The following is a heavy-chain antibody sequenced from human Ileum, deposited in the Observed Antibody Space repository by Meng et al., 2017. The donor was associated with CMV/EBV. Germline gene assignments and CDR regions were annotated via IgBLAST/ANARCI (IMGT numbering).Heavy chain of an antibody. CDR3: ARVPLHDVDF. V-gene: IGHV3-74*03. CDR1: GCSLRNYW. J-gene: IGHJ5*01. D-gene: IGHD3-3*01. CDR2: ISMDGRTT. Sequence: RLTCAASGCSLRNYWMRWVRQVPGKGLKWLSRISMDGRTTTYAGYVKGRFTTYRDNGKSMLYLHMSSLRVEGTAVYYCARVPLHDVDFWGQGILVTVSS.